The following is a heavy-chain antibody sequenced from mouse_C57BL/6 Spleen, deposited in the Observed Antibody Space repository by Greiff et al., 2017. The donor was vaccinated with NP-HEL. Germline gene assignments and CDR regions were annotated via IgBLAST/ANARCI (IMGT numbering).Heavy chain of an antibody. CDR2: IYPGDGDT. V-gene: IGHV1-82*01. Sequence: QVQLQQSGPELVKPGASVKISCKASGYAFSSSWMNWVKQRPGKGLEWIGRIYPGDGDTNYNGKFKGKATLTADKSSSTAYMQLSSLTSEDSAVYFCARCKVVYYYAMDYWGQGTSVTVSS. J-gene: IGHJ4*01. D-gene: IGHD1-3*01. CDR1: GYAFSSSW. CDR3: ARCKVVYYYAMDY.